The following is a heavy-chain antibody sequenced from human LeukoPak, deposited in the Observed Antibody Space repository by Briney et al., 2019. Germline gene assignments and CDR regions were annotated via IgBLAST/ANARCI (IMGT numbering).Heavy chain of an antibody. CDR3: ARVVGATFDAFDI. CDR1: GGSFSGYY. D-gene: IGHD1-26*01. V-gene: IGHV4-34*01. J-gene: IGHJ3*02. Sequence: PSETLSLTCAVYGGSFSGYYWSWIRQPPGKGLEWIGEINHSGSTNYNPSLKSRVTISVDTSKNQFSLKLSSVTAADTAVYYCARVVGATFDAFDIWGQGTMVTVSS. CDR2: INHSGST.